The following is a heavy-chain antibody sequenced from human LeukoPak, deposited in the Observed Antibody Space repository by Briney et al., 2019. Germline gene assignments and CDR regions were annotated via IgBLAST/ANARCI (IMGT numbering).Heavy chain of an antibody. CDR2: VYYSGTT. V-gene: IGHV4-61*03. CDR3: ARGIGSGYTDD. J-gene: IGHJ4*01. CDR1: GASISGSGYY. D-gene: IGHD3-22*01. Sequence: SETLSLTCAVSGASISGSGYYWTWIRQPPGEGLEWIGYVYYSGTTNYNPSLRSRVTISVDTSKNHFSLKLTSVTAADTAVYYCARGIGSGYTDDWGHGTLVTVSS.